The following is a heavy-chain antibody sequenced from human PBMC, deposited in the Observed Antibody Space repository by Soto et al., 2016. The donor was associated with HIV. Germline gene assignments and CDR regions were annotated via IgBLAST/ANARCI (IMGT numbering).Heavy chain of an antibody. CDR3: ARDQAYYDFWSGSQH. CDR1: GFIFSSYA. J-gene: IGHJ1*01. V-gene: IGHV3-23*01. D-gene: IGHD3-3*01. CDR2: ISGSGGST. Sequence: DVQVLESGGGLVQPGGSLRLSCAASGFIFSSYAMSWVRQAPGKGLEWVSTISGSGGSTYYADSVKGRFTISRDNSKNTLYLQMNSLRAEDTAVYYCARDQAYYDFWSGSQHWGQGTLVTVSS.